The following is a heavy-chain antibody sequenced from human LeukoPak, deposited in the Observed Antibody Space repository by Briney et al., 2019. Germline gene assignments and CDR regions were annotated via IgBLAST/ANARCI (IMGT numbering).Heavy chain of an antibody. CDR2: IYYSGST. CDR1: GGSISSYY. J-gene: IGHJ4*02. V-gene: IGHV4-59*08. CDR3: ASHTGPDNLDY. D-gene: IGHD1-14*01. Sequence: SETLSLTCTVSGGSISSYYWSWIRQPPGKGLEWIGYIYYSGSTNYNPSLKSRVTISVDTSKNQFSLKLSSVTAADTAVYYCASHTGPDNLDYWGQGTLVTVSS.